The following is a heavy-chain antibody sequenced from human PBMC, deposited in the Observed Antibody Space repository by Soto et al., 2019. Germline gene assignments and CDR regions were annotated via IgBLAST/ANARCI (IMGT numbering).Heavy chain of an antibody. D-gene: IGHD2-2*01. Sequence: SETLSLTCAVYGGSFSGYYWSWIRQPPGKGLEWIGEINHSGSTNYNPSLKSRVTISVDTSKNQFSLKLSSVTAADTAVYYCARGLLGYCSSTSCYGYYYYGTDVWGQGTTVTVSS. CDR2: INHSGST. CDR3: ARGLLGYCSSTSCYGYYYYGTDV. CDR1: GGSFSGYY. J-gene: IGHJ6*02. V-gene: IGHV4-34*01.